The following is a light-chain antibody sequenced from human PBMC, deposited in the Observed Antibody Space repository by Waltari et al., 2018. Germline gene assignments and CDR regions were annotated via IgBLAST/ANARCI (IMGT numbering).Light chain of an antibody. J-gene: IGKJ4*01. CDR2: GAS. V-gene: IGKV3-20*01. Sequence: EIVLTQSPGPLSLPPGERATLSCRASQTVSSYYLAWYQQKPGLAPTLLIYGASTRAPGTPYRFSGSGSGTDFTLTISSLQSEDFAVYYCQHYNSWPLTFGGGTKVEI. CDR1: QTVSSYY. CDR3: QHYNSWPLT.